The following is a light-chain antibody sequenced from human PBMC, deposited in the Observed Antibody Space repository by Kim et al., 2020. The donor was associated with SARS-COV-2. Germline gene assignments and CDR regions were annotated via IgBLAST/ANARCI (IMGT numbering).Light chain of an antibody. V-gene: IGKV1-5*03. J-gene: IGKJ2*01. CDR2: KAS. CDR3: QQYDSHPYT. CDR1: QSVSSW. Sequence: DIQMTQSPSTLSASVGDRVTITCRASQSVSSWLAWYQQKPGKAPKLLIYKASTLEGGVPSRFSGRGSGTEFTLTINSLQPDDFATYSCQQYDSHPYTFGQGPKLEL.